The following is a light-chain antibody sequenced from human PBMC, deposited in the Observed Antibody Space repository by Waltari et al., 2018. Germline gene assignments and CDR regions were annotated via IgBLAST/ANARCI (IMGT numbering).Light chain of an antibody. CDR3: LQYKSDPWT. Sequence: DIQMTQSPSSLSASAGDRVTITCRASQGINTYLNWYQQKPGKAPKRLIYAASSLESGVPTRVSGSGSGKEFTLSISSLQPEDFATYYCLQYKSDPWTFGLGTKVEIK. CDR1: QGINTY. J-gene: IGKJ1*01. V-gene: IGKV1-17*01. CDR2: AAS.